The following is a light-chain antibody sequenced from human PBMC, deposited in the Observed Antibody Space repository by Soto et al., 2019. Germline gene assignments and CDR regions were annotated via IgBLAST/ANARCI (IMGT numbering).Light chain of an antibody. CDR2: DAS. CDR1: QPISSW. V-gene: IGKV1-5*01. Sequence: DIQMTQSPPTLSASVGDRGTITCRASQPISSWLAWYHQKPGKAPKLLIYDASNLESGVPSRFSGSGSGTEFTLTISSLQPEDFGIYYCQQYENYWTFGQGTKVDIK. CDR3: QQYENYWT. J-gene: IGKJ1*01.